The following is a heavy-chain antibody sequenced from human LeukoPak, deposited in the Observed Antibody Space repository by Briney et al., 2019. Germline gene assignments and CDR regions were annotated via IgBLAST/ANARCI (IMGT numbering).Heavy chain of an antibody. V-gene: IGHV3-33*01. CDR1: GFSFSNYG. CDR3: ARASAGVAPIDY. CDR2: IWYDGTNK. Sequence: GRSLRLSCAASGFSFSNYGMHWVRQAPGKGLEWVANIWYDGTNKYYADSVKGRFTISRDNSKNTLYLQMNSLRVEDTAVYYCARASAGVAPIDYWGQGTLVTVSA. D-gene: IGHD5-12*01. J-gene: IGHJ4*02.